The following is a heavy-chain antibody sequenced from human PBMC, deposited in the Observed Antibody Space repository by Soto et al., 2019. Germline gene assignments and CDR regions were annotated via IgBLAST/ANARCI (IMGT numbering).Heavy chain of an antibody. V-gene: IGHV4-34*02. CDR2: INHSGST. CDR3: ARDPHSDYDPPLDY. D-gene: IGHD5-12*01. J-gene: IGHJ4*02. CDR1: GGSFSGYY. Sequence: QVQLQQWGAGLLKPSETLSLTCAVYGGSFSGYYWSWIRQPPGKGLEWIGEINHSGSTNYNPSLKSRVTISVDTSKNQFSLKLSSVTAADTAVYYCARDPHSDYDPPLDYWGPGTLVTVSS.